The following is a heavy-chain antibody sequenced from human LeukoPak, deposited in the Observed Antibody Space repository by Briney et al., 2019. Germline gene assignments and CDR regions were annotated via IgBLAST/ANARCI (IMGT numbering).Heavy chain of an antibody. CDR3: AAAVLWFGELGAFDI. D-gene: IGHD3-10*01. V-gene: IGHV3-7*01. CDR2: IKQDGSEK. J-gene: IGHJ3*02. Sequence: GGSLRLSCAASGFTFSSYWMSWVRQAPGKGLEWVANIKQDGSEKYYVDSVKGRFTISRDNAKNSLYLQMNSLRAEDTAVYYCAAAVLWFGELGAFDIWGQGTMVTVSS. CDR1: GFTFSSYW.